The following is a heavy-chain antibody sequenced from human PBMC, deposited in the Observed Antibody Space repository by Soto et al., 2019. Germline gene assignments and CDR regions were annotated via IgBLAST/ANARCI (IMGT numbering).Heavy chain of an antibody. V-gene: IGHV4-59*01. CDR3: AYSDTQAWFDP. CDR1: GGSISGYY. D-gene: IGHD2-15*01. J-gene: IGHJ5*02. Sequence: LSLTCTVSGGSISGYYWNWIRQSPGKGLEWIGYAFYSGSTKYSPSFKSRVTISVDTSKSQFSLNLRSVTAADTAVYYCAYSDTQAWFDPWGQGTLVTVSS. CDR2: AFYSGST.